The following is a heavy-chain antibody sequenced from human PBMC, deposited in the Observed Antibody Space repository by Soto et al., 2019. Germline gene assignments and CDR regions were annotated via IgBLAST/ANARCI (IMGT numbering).Heavy chain of an antibody. CDR1: GYSFTSYW. CDR2: IDPSDSYT. J-gene: IGHJ4*02. V-gene: IGHV5-10-1*01. CDR3: ARHPTSSWNGDY. Sequence: PGESLKISCKGSGYSFTSYWIGWVRQMPGKGLEWMGRIDPSDSYTNYSPSFQGHVTISADKSISTAYLQWSSLKASDTAMYYCARHPTSSWNGDYWGQGTLVTVSS. D-gene: IGHD6-13*01.